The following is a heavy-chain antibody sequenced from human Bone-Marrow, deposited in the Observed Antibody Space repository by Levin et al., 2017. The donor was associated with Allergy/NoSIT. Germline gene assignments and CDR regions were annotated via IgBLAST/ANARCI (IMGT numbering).Heavy chain of an antibody. D-gene: IGHD1-7*01. J-gene: IGHJ6*03. V-gene: IGHV3-23*01. CDR3: AKAPRWNYGYYMDV. Sequence: GESLKISCAASGFTFSSYAMSWVRQAPGKGLEWVSAISGSGGSTYYADSVKGRFTISRDNSKNTLYLQMNSLRAEDTAVYYCAKAPRWNYGYYMDVWGKGTTVTVSS. CDR1: GFTFSSYA. CDR2: ISGSGGST.